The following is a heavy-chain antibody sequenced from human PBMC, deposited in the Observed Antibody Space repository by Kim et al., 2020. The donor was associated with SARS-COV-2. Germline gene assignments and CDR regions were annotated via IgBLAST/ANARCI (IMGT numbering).Heavy chain of an antibody. CDR1: GFSLSTSGMC. CDR3: APIPPLLVAFDI. CDR2: IDWDDDK. D-gene: IGHD2-8*02. V-gene: IGHV2-70*01. Sequence: SGPTLVNPTQTLTLTCTFSGFSLSTSGMCVSWIRQPSGKALEWLALIDWDDDKYYSTSLKTRLTISKDTSKNQVVLTMTNMDPVDTTTYYCAPIPPLLVAFDICGQGTMVTVSS. J-gene: IGHJ3*02.